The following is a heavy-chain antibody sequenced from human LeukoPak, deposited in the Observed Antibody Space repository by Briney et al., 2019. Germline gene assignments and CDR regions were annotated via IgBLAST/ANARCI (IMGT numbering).Heavy chain of an antibody. CDR3: ARGRYSSGWYLNWFDP. CDR1: RDSFSAFY. V-gene: IGHV1-8*01. Sequence: ASVKVSGKGPRDSFSAFYVHWVRQATGQGLEWMGWMNPNSGNTGYAQKFQGRVTMTSNTSISTAYMELSSLRSEDTAVYYCARGRYSSGWYLNWFDPWGQGTLVTVSS. D-gene: IGHD6-19*01. J-gene: IGHJ5*02. CDR2: MNPNSGNT.